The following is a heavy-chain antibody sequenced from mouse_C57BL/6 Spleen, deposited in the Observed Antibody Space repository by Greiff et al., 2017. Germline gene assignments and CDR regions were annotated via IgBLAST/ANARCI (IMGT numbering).Heavy chain of an antibody. Sequence: QVQLQQPGAELVMPGASVKLSCKASGYTFTSYWMHWVKQRPGQGLEWIGEIDPSDSYTNYNQKFKGKSTLTVDKSSSTAYMQLSSLTSEASAVYYCARPTAQAPWFAYWGQGTLVTVSA. J-gene: IGHJ3*01. CDR3: ARPTAQAPWFAY. CDR2: IDPSDSYT. V-gene: IGHV1-69*01. CDR1: GYTFTSYW. D-gene: IGHD3-2*02.